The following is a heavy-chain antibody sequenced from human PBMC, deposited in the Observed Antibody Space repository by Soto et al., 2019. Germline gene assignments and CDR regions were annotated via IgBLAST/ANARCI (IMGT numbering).Heavy chain of an antibody. CDR3: ARERAAAGSNWFDP. V-gene: IGHV1-8*01. D-gene: IGHD6-13*01. CDR1: GYTFTSYD. J-gene: IGHJ5*02. Sequence: QVQLVQSGAEVKKPGASVKVSCKASGYTFTSYDINWVRQATGQGLEWMGWMNPNSGNTGYAQKFQGRVTMTRNTSISTADMELSSLRSEDTAVYYCARERAAAGSNWFDPWGQGTQVTVSS. CDR2: MNPNSGNT.